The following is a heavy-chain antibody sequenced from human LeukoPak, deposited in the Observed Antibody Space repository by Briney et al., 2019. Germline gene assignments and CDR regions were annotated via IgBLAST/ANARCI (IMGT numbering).Heavy chain of an antibody. CDR3: ARGEYYGSGSYFDY. CDR2: INPNSGGT. Sequence: GASVKLSCKLSGYTFTGYYMYWVLRAPGRRVEGLVWINPNSGGTKYAQKFQGRATMTRDRSISTVYLELSRLRSDDTAVYYCARGEYYGSGSYFDYWGQGTLVTVSS. V-gene: IGHV1-2*02. CDR1: GYTFTGYY. D-gene: IGHD3-10*01. J-gene: IGHJ4*02.